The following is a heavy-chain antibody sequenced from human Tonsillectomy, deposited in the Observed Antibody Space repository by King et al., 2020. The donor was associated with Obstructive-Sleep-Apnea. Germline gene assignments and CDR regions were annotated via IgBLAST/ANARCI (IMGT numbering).Heavy chain of an antibody. J-gene: IGHJ6*02. D-gene: IGHD3-22*01. CDR1: GFSVSRNY. CDR2: IYSGGST. V-gene: IGHV3-66*01. Sequence: VQLVESGGGLVQPGGSLRLSCAASGFSVSRNYMTWVRQAPGKGLEWVSVIYSGGSTEYADSVKGSFTISRDNFKNTLYLQMNGLRAEDTAVYYCATSSGYYFTEYGMDVWGQGTTVTVSS. CDR3: ATSSGYYFTEYGMDV.